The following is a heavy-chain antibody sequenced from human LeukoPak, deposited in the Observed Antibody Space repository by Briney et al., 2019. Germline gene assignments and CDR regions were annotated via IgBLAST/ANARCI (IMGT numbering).Heavy chain of an antibody. V-gene: IGHV4-34*01. J-gene: IGHJ4*02. Sequence: PSETLSLTCAVYGGSFSGYYWSWIRQPPGKGLEWIGEINHSGSTNYNPSLKSRVTISVDTSKNQFSLKLSSVTAADTAVYYCARRRSVYGGHNVDYWGQGTLVTVSS. CDR3: ARRRSVYGGHNVDY. CDR2: INHSGST. CDR1: GGSFSGYY. D-gene: IGHD4-23*01.